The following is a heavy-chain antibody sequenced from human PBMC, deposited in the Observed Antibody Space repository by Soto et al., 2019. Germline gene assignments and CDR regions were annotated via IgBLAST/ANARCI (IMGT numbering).Heavy chain of an antibody. D-gene: IGHD6-13*01. CDR2: ISYDGSNK. Sequence: GGSLRLSCAASGFTFSSYGMHWVRQAPGKGLEWVAVISYDGSNKYYADSVKGRFTISRDNSKNTLYLQMNSLRAEDTAVYYCAKELAAYSSSWYYYYGMDVWGQGTTVTVSS. CDR1: GFTFSSYG. V-gene: IGHV3-30*18. J-gene: IGHJ6*02. CDR3: AKELAAYSSSWYYYYGMDV.